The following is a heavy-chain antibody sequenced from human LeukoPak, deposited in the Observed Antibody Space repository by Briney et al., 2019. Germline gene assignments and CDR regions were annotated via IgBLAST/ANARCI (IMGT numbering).Heavy chain of an antibody. V-gene: IGHV1-8*01. CDR1: GYTFTSYD. CDR2: MNPNSGNT. D-gene: IGHD3-10*01. J-gene: IGHJ6*03. CDR3: ARALRLRGGSGSKNYYYYYYMDV. Sequence: ASVKVSCKASGYTFTSYDINWVRQATGQGLEWMGWMNPNSGNTGYAQKFQGRVTMTRNTSISTAYMELSSLRSEDTAVYYCARALRLRGGSGSKNYYYYYYMDVWGKGTTVTISS.